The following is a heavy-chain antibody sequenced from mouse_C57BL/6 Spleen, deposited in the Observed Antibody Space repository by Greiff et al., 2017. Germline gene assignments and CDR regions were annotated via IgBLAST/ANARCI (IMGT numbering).Heavy chain of an antibody. CDR1: GYTFTDYY. D-gene: IGHD1-1*01. CDR3: ARWDYYGSSPV. J-gene: IGHJ1*03. V-gene: IGHV1-19*01. Sequence: EVKLQQSGPVLVKPGASVKMSCKASGYTFTDYYMNWVKQSHGKSLEWIGVINPYNGGTSYNQKFKGKATLTVNTSSSTAYMGLNSLTSEDSAVYYCARWDYYGSSPVWGTGTTVTVSS. CDR2: INPYNGGT.